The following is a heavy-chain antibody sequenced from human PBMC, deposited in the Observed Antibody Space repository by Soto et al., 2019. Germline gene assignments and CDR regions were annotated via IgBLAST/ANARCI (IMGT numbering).Heavy chain of an antibody. V-gene: IGHV3-30*18. J-gene: IGHJ6*02. CDR2: ISYDGSQK. CDR3: AKDRYCSDGTCSGSMDV. CDR1: GFIFNTYD. Sequence: QVQLVESGGGVVQPGMSLRLSCSASGFIFNTYDIHWVRQAPGKGLEWVALISYDGSQKKYTDSVKGRFTISRDNSKNTLYVQMDSLRAEDTAVYYCAKDRYCSDGTCSGSMDVWGQGTTVTVSS. D-gene: IGHD2-15*01.